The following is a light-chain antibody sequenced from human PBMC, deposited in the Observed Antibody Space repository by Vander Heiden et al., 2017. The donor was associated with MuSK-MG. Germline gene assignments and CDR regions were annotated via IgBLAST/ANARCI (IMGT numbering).Light chain of an antibody. V-gene: IGLV2-11*01. Sequence: QSALTQPRPVSGSPGQSVTISCTGTSSDVGGYNYVSRYQHHPGKAPKRLIYDVKKRPSGVPDRFSASKSGNTASLTISGLQADDEADYYCCSYAGSNTFYVFGTGTEVTVL. J-gene: IGLJ1*01. CDR1: SSDVGGYNY. CDR3: CSYAGSNTFYV. CDR2: DVK.